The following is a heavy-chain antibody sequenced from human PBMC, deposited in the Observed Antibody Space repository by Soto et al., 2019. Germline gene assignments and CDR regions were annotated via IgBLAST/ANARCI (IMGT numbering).Heavy chain of an antibody. V-gene: IGHV3-23*01. CDR2: MGGSGRTT. Sequence: EVQLLEPGGGLVQPGGSLSLSCAASAFTFNNYAMSWVRQAPGKGLDWVSGMGGSGRTTYYADSVKGRFTISRDNSNNPAFSQMNSLRAEDTDVYYCAKSRYSDSSGDFYDYWGQGTLVTVSS. D-gene: IGHD3-22*01. J-gene: IGHJ4*02. CDR3: AKSRYSDSSGDFYDY. CDR1: AFTFNNYA.